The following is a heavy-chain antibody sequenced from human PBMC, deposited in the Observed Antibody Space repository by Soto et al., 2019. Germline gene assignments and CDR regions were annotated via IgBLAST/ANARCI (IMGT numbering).Heavy chain of an antibody. J-gene: IGHJ4*02. D-gene: IGHD1-7*01. V-gene: IGHV4-4*07. CDR1: SGSINSFY. Sequence: TRALTCTVSSGSINSFYWSWIRQPAGKGLEWIGRIHSSGTTNYNPSLKSRVTMSVDTSRNQFSLKLTSVTAADTAVYYCARDRIIGTSYSDYWGQGVLVNV. CDR2: IHSSGTT. CDR3: ARDRIIGTSYSDY.